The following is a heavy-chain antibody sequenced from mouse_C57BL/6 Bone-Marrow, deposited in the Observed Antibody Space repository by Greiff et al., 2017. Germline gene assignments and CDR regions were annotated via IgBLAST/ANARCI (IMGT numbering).Heavy chain of an antibody. Sequence: QVQLQQSGAELMKPGASVKLSCKATGYTFTGYWIEWVKQRPGHGLEWIGEILPGSGSTNYNEKFKGKATFTADTSSNTAYMQLSSLTTEDSAIYYCARRGAYDYDDGGYYYAMDYWGQGTSVTVSS. D-gene: IGHD2-4*01. V-gene: IGHV1-9*01. J-gene: IGHJ4*01. CDR1: GYTFTGYW. CDR3: ARRGAYDYDDGGYYYAMDY. CDR2: ILPGSGST.